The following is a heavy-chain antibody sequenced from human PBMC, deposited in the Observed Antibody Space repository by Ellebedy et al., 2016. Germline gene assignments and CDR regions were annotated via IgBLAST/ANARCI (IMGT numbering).Heavy chain of an antibody. Sequence: GGSLRLSXAASGFTFSDYYMSWIRQAPGKGLEWVSYISSSSSYTNYADSVKGRFTISRDNSKNTLYLQMNSLRAEDTAVYYCAREYFDYIVTDYWGQGTLVTVSS. D-gene: IGHD3-9*01. CDR1: GFTFSDYY. V-gene: IGHV3-11*06. CDR2: ISSSSSYT. J-gene: IGHJ4*02. CDR3: AREYFDYIVTDY.